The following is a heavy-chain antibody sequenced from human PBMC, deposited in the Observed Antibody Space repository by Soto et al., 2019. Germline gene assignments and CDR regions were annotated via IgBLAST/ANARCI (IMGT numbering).Heavy chain of an antibody. J-gene: IGHJ4*02. CDR2: IIPIFGTA. D-gene: IGHD3-22*01. Sequence: QVQLVQSGAEVKKPGSSVKVSCTASGGTFSSYAISWVRQAPGHGLEWMGGIIPIFGTANYAQKFQGRVKITADESTSTAYMELSSLRSEDTAVYYCARDTDYYDSSGYYYPSALFDYWGQGTLVTVSS. CDR3: ARDTDYYDSSGYYYPSALFDY. CDR1: GGTFSSYA. V-gene: IGHV1-69*01.